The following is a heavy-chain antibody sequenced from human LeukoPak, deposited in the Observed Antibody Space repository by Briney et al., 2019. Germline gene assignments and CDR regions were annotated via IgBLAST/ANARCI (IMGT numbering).Heavy chain of an antibody. CDR1: GFTFSNAW. D-gene: IGHD2-15*01. Sequence: GGSLRLSCAASGFTFSNAWMSWVRQAPGKGLEWVANIKQDGSEKYYVDSVKGRFTISRDNAKNSLYLQMNSLRAEDTAVYYCARAGLWGYCSGGSCYEDYWGQGTLVTVSS. J-gene: IGHJ4*02. V-gene: IGHV3-7*01. CDR3: ARAGLWGYCSGGSCYEDY. CDR2: IKQDGSEK.